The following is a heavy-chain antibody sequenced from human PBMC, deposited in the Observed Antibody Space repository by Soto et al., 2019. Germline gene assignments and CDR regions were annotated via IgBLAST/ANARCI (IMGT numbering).Heavy chain of an antibody. CDR2: IYYSGST. Sequence: PSETLSLTCTVSGGSISSGSYYWGWIRQSPGKGLEWIGSIYYSGSTYYNPSLKSRVTISVDTSKNQFSLKPSSVTAADTAVYYCARHMVRPVYYYDSSGYVYYFDYWGQGTLVTVSS. J-gene: IGHJ4*02. V-gene: IGHV4-39*01. D-gene: IGHD3-22*01. CDR1: GGSISSGSYY. CDR3: ARHMVRPVYYYDSSGYVYYFDY.